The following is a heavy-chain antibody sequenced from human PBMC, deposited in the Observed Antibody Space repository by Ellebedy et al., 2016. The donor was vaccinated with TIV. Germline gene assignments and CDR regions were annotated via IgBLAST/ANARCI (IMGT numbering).Heavy chain of an antibody. V-gene: IGHV3-21*01. Sequence: GGSLRLXXAASGFTFSSYTMNWVRQAPGKGPEWVSSISGTSNYIYYADSVRGRFTISRDNARNSLHLQMNSLRVEDTAVYYCARMTGTTGPNWGQGTLVTVSS. D-gene: IGHD1-7*01. CDR1: GFTFSSYT. CDR2: ISGTSNYI. CDR3: ARMTGTTGPN. J-gene: IGHJ4*02.